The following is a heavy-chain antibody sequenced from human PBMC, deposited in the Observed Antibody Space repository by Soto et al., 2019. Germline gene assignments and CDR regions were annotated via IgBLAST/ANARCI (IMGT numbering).Heavy chain of an antibody. J-gene: IGHJ4*02. Sequence: EVQLVESGGGLVQPGGSLRLSCAASGFTFSSYEMNWVRQAPGKGLEWVSYISSSGSTIYYADSVKVRFTISRDNAKNSLDLQMNSLRAEDTAVYYCARPVTTTGGFDYWGQGTLVTVSS. D-gene: IGHD4-17*01. CDR3: ARPVTTTGGFDY. CDR2: ISSSGSTI. V-gene: IGHV3-48*03. CDR1: GFTFSSYE.